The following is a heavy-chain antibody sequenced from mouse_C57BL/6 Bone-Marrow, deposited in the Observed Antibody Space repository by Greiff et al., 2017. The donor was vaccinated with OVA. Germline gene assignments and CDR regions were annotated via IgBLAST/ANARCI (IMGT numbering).Heavy chain of an antibody. CDR3: ARSWYYGSDYAMDY. V-gene: IGHV1-85*01. D-gene: IGHD1-1*01. Sequence: VKLLESGPELVKPGASVKLSCKASGYTFTSYDINWVKQRPGQGLEWIGWIYPRDGSTKYNEKFKGKATLTVDKSSSTAYMDLHSLTSEDSAVYFCARSWYYGSDYAMDYWGQGTSVTVSS. J-gene: IGHJ4*01. CDR1: GYTFTSYD. CDR2: IYPRDGST.